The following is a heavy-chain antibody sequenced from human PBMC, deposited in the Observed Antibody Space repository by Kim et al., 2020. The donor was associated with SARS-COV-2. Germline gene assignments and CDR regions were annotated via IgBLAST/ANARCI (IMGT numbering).Heavy chain of an antibody. D-gene: IGHD6-19*01. Sequence: GGSLRLSCAASGFTFSSYGMHWVRQAPGKGLEWVAVIWYDGSNKYYADSVKGRFTISRDNSKNTLYLQMNSLRAEDTAVYYCARDIAVAVSWGSPEYFQHWGQGTLVTVSS. CDR3: ARDIAVAVSWGSPEYFQH. CDR2: IWYDGSNK. CDR1: GFTFSSYG. J-gene: IGHJ1*01. V-gene: IGHV3-33*08.